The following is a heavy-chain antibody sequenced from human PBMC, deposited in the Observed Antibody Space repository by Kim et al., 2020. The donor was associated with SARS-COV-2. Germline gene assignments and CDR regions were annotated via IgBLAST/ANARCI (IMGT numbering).Heavy chain of an antibody. CDR2: IYHSGST. V-gene: IGHV4-38-2*02. CDR1: GYSISSGYY. J-gene: IGHJ4*02. D-gene: IGHD3-10*01. Sequence: SETLSLTCTVSGYSISSGYYWGWIRQPPGKGLEWIGSIYHSGSTYYNPSLKSRVTISVDTSKNQFSLKLSSVTAADTAVYYCARGERISSGGSCGLDYWGQGTLVTVSS. CDR3: ARGERISSGGSCGLDY.